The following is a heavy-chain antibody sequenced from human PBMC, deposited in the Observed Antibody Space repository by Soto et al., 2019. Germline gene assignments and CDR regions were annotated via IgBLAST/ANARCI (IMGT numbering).Heavy chain of an antibody. J-gene: IGHJ4*02. CDR1: GYTFTGYY. Sequence: ASVKVSCKASGYTFTGYYMHWVRQAPGQGLEWMGWINPNSGGTNYAQKFQGWVTMTRDTSISTAYMELSRLRSDDTAVYYCAREREWEPPISPKKIYYFDYWGQGTLVTVSS. CDR3: AREREWEPPISPKKIYYFDY. CDR2: INPNSGGT. V-gene: IGHV1-2*04. D-gene: IGHD1-26*01.